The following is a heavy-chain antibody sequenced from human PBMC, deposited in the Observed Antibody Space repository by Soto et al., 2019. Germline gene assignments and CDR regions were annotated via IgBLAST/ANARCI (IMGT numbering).Heavy chain of an antibody. CDR3: ARHGRGVGARPLDY. V-gene: IGHV2-26*01. Sequence: QVTLKESGPVLVKPTETLTLTCTVSGFSLSNARMGVSWLLQPPGKALEWLAHIFSNDEKSYSPSLKSRLTISKDTSKRQVVLTMTNMDPVDTATDYWARHGRGVGARPLDYWGQGTLVTVSS. J-gene: IGHJ4*02. CDR2: IFSNDEK. D-gene: IGHD1-26*01. CDR1: GFSLSNARMG.